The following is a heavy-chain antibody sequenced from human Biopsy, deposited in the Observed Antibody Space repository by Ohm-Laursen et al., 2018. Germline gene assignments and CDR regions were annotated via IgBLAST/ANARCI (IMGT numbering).Heavy chain of an antibody. V-gene: IGHV1-46*01. J-gene: IGHJ6*02. CDR3: ARESPLRLGVCGAIRCFKEVFGMDV. Sequence: ATVKISCKASGYNFGNYYINWVRKVPGQGLEWLGVVNPVAEATMYAQKFQDRITLTRDASTNTVYMDLTSLTSEDTAVYYCARESPLRLGVCGAIRCFKEVFGMDVWGQGTAVIVSS. CDR1: GYNFGNYY. CDR2: VNPVAEAT. D-gene: IGHD2-21*01.